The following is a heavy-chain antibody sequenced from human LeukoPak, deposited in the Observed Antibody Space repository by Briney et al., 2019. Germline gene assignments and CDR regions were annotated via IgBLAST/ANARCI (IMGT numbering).Heavy chain of an antibody. Sequence: PGGSLRLSCAASGFTFSSYAMSWVRQAPGKGLEWVSAISGSGGSTYYADSVKGRFTISRDNSKNTLYLQMNSLRAEDTAVYYCAKDYDFWSGYSPPLYYYYYMDVWGKGTTVTASS. V-gene: IGHV3-23*01. CDR3: AKDYDFWSGYSPPLYYYYYMDV. CDR2: ISGSGGST. J-gene: IGHJ6*03. CDR1: GFTFSSYA. D-gene: IGHD3-3*01.